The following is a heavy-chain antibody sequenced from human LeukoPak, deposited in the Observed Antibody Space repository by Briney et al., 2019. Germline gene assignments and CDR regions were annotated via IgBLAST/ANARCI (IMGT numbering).Heavy chain of an antibody. J-gene: IGHJ4*02. Sequence: GGSLRLSCAAFGFTFSNYWMPWVRQAPGKGLEWVAHINQDGSEEHYMDSAKARFTISRDNAKNSLSLQMNSLRAEDTAVYYCVRDGGVSGYDLLDYWGQGTLVTVSS. CDR1: GFTFSNYW. D-gene: IGHD5-12*01. CDR3: VRDGGVSGYDLLDY. V-gene: IGHV3-7*01. CDR2: INQDGSEE.